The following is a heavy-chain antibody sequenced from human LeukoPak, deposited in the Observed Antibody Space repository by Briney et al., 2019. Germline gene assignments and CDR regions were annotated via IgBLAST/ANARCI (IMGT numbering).Heavy chain of an antibody. J-gene: IGHJ2*01. CDR3: ATVVEGYFDSGGYREYFDL. V-gene: IGHV4-4*07. Sequence: PSETLSLTCTVSGGSISSYHCSWIRQPAGKGLEWIGHIYTGGNTNYNPSLKSRVTISVDKSKNHFSLKLSSVTAADTAVYYCATVVEGYFDSGGYREYFDLWGRGTQVTVSS. CDR1: GGSISSYH. D-gene: IGHD3-22*01. CDR2: IYTGGNT.